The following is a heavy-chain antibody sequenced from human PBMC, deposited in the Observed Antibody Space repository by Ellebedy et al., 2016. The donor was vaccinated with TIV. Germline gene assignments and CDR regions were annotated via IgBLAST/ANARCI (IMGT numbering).Heavy chain of an antibody. CDR3: ARVVWQLPVSSPFDF. V-gene: IGHV4-59*01. D-gene: IGHD6-13*01. J-gene: IGHJ3*01. CDR1: GGSISSYY. Sequence: MPSETLSLTCTVSGGSISSYYWSWIRQPPGKGLEWIGYIYYSGSTNYNPSPKSRVTISVDTSKNQFPLKLSSVTTADTAVYYCARVVWQLPVSSPFDFWGQGTMITVSS. CDR2: IYYSGST.